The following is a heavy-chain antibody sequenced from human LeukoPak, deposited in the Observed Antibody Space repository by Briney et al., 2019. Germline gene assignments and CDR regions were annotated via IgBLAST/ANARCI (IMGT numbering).Heavy chain of an antibody. D-gene: IGHD3-10*02. CDR2: ISYDGSMQ. V-gene: IGHV3-30*04. Sequence: GGSLRLSCAASGFTFSSYAMHWVRQAPGKGLEWVAVISYDGSMQYSADSVKGRFTISRDNSKNTLYLQMNNLRAEDTAVYYCAELGITMIGGVWGKGTTVTISS. CDR1: GFTFSSYA. CDR3: AELGITMIGGV. J-gene: IGHJ6*04.